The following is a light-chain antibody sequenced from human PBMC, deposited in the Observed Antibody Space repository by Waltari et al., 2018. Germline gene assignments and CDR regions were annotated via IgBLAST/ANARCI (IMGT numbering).Light chain of an antibody. J-gene: IGLJ3*02. CDR3: AAWDDSLSGLV. CDR1: SPNIENNY. V-gene: IGLV1-47*01. Sequence: QSALTQPPSASGTPGQRVTISCFGSSPNIENNYVYLYQHFPGTAPKLLIYWNSQRPSGVPDRFSGSKSGTSASLAISGPRSEDEADYYCAAWDDSLSGLVFGGGTKLTVL. CDR2: WNS.